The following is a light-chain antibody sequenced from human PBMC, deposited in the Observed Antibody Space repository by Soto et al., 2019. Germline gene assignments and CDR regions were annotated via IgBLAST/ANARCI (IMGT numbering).Light chain of an antibody. V-gene: IGKV3-15*01. CDR1: QSVSNK. CDR2: GAS. CDR3: QQYNKWPRT. J-gene: IGKJ1*01. Sequence: EIVRTQSPGTLSVSPGERATLSCRSSQSVSNKLAWYQQKPGHAPRLLIYGASTGVTGIPTRFSGSGSGTEFTLTISSLQSEDFAVYYCQQYNKWPRTFGEGTKVEIK.